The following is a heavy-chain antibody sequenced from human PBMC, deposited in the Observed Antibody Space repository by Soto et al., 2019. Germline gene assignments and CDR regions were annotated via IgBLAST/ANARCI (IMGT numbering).Heavy chain of an antibody. V-gene: IGHV2-5*02. CDR2: IYWDDDK. CDR1: GFSLDTWGVG. J-gene: IGHJ4*02. D-gene: IGHD3-16*01. Sequence: QITLKESGPTLVRPTQTLTLTCTVSGFSLDTWGVGVGWIRQSPGKAPEWLALIYWDDDKRYSPSLKNRLTITKDTSENQVVLTVTTMDPVDTVTYYCARALGSWGSYYFDHWGQGTLVTVSS. CDR3: ARALGSWGSYYFDH.